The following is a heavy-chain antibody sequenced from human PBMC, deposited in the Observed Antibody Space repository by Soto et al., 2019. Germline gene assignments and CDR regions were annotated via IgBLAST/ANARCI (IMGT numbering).Heavy chain of an antibody. CDR1: GYTFTGYN. Sequence: QVQLVQSGAEVRKPGASVRVSCKASGYTFTGYNMHWVRQAPGQGLEWMGWINPNNGGTDYAQKFQGSVTMTRDTSISTAYMELSRLISDDTAVYYCARLRGPYCSSTSCLYYFDYWGQGTLVTVSS. CDR3: ARLRGPYCSSTSCLYYFDY. CDR2: INPNNGGT. D-gene: IGHD2-2*01. V-gene: IGHV1-2*02. J-gene: IGHJ4*02.